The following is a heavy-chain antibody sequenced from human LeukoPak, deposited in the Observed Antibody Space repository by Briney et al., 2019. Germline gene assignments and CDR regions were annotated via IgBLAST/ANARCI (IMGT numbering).Heavy chain of an antibody. V-gene: IGHV3-21*01. CDR2: ISGGSTYI. CDR1: GFIFSNYN. J-gene: IGHJ3*01. Sequence: GGSLRLSCAASGFIFSNYNFNWVRQAPGKGLEWVSSISGGSTYIYYADSVRGRFTISRDNAKNSVYLQMNSLRGEDTALYYCSRDDVTTNGGVIADSRLFDLWGQGTMVTVSS. D-gene: IGHD2-8*02. CDR3: SRDDVTTNGGVIADSRLFDL.